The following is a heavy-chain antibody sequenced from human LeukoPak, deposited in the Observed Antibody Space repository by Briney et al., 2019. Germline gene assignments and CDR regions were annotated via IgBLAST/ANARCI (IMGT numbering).Heavy chain of an antibody. CDR1: GYTFTGYY. CDR3: ARNKLVGATHTYDAFDI. J-gene: IGHJ3*02. D-gene: IGHD1-26*01. V-gene: IGHV1-2*02. CDR2: INPNIGGT. Sequence: GASVKVSCKASGYTFTGYYMHWVRQAPGQGLEWMGWINPNIGGTNYAQKFQGRVTMTRDTSISTAYMELSRLRSDDTAVYYCARNKLVGATHTYDAFDIWGQGTMVTVSS.